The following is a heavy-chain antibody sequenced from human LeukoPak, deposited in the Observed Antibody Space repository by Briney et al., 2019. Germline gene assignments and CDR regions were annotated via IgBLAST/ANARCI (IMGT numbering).Heavy chain of an antibody. D-gene: IGHD6-6*01. CDR3: ATSSPSDSYYYYGMDV. CDR1: GDSISNYH. V-gene: IGHV4-59*01. Sequence: PSETLSLTCSVHGDSISNYHWGWIRQPPGKGLEWIGYIYCSDRTYSNPSLKSRDNISVDTSKNQFSLKLSSVTAADTAVYDCATSSPSDSYYYYGMDVWGQGTTVTVSS. J-gene: IGHJ6*02. CDR2: IYCSDRT.